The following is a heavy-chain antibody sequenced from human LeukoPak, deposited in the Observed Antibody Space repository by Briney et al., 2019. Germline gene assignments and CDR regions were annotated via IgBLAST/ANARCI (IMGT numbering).Heavy chain of an antibody. J-gene: IGHJ5*02. CDR1: GYTFTSYG. CDR3: ARDSRSVVVVAKPPNWFDP. CDR2: ISAYNGNT. V-gene: IGHV1-18*01. Sequence: ASVKVSCKASGYTFTSYGISWVRQAPGQGLVWMGWISAYNGNTNYAQKLQGRVTMTTDTSTSTAYMELRSLRSDDTAVYYCARDSRSVVVVAKPPNWFDPWGQGTLVTVSS. D-gene: IGHD2-15*01.